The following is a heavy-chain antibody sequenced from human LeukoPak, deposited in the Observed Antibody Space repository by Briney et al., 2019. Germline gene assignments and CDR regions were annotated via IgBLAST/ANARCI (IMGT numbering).Heavy chain of an antibody. CDR1: GYTFTDNY. D-gene: IGHD5-12*01. Sequence: ASVKVACKASGYTFTDNYIHWVRQAPGQGLEWMGWINPNSGGTDYAQKFQGRVTMTSDTSISTAYLELNRLTSDGTAIYYCARDWFVDSGDDPFPFDYWGQGTLVSVSS. CDR2: INPNSGGT. CDR3: ARDWFVDSGDDPFPFDY. J-gene: IGHJ4*02. V-gene: IGHV1-2*02.